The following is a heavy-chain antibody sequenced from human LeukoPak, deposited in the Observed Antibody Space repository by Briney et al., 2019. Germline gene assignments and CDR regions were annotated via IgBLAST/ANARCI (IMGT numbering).Heavy chain of an antibody. D-gene: IGHD5-18*01. CDR2: IYYSGST. Sequence: SETLSLTCTVSGGSISSSSYYWGWIRQPPGKGLEWIGSIYYSGSTYYNPSLKSRVTISVDTSKNQFSLKLSSVTAADTAVYYCARYTAMVGDFDYWGQGTLVTVSS. CDR3: ARYTAMVGDFDY. J-gene: IGHJ4*02. V-gene: IGHV4-39*07. CDR1: GGSISSSSYY.